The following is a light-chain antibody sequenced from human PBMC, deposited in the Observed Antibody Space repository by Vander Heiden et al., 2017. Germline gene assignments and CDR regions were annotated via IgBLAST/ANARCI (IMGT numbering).Light chain of an antibody. CDR2: MNN. CDR3: SAWDSNIIAYV. CDR1: SNNVGNQG. Sequence: QAALTQPLSMSRALGPTATLTCTGNSNNVGNQGAGWLQQHQGHPPKVLSYMNNNRASGSSERFSASRSGNTASLTISGLQPEDEADYYCSAWDSNIIAYVVGPGTKVTV. V-gene: IGLV10-54*04. J-gene: IGLJ1*01.